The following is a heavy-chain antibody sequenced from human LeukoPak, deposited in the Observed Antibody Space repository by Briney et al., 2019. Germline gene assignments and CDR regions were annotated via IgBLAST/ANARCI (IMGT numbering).Heavy chain of an antibody. J-gene: IGHJ3*01. CDR2: ISGSGGST. Sequence: GGSLRLSCAASGFTFSSYAMSWVRQAPGKGLEWVSAISGSGGSTYYADSVKGRFTISRDNSKNTLYLQMNSLKTEDTAVYYCTSTDLYCSSTSCSRVWGQGTMVTVSS. CDR3: TSTDLYCSSTSCSRV. CDR1: GFTFSSYA. D-gene: IGHD2-2*01. V-gene: IGHV3-23*01.